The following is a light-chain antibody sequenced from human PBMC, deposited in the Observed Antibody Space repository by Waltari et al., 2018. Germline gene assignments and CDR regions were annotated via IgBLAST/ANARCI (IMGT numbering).Light chain of an antibody. CDR2: EAS. J-gene: IGKJ1*01. CDR1: QYISNY. V-gene: IGKV1-8*01. CDR3: QQYFNYPRT. Sequence: ACRMTPSPSSLSASSGDRVPLTGRPSQYISNYLAWFQQRPGKAPKLLIYEASTLQGGVPSRFSGSGSGTDFTLTITSLQSDDFATYYCQQYFNYPRTFGQGTRVEIE.